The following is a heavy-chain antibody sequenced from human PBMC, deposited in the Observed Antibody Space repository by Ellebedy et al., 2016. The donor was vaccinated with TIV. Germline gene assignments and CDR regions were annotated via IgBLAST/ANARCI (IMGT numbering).Heavy chain of an antibody. J-gene: IGHJ4*02. V-gene: IGHV1-69*13. D-gene: IGHD5-24*01. Sequence: ASVKVSXXASGGIFRSNAMSWVRQAPGQGLEWMGGIIAFFGTTNYAQKFQGRVTITADESTSTVYMELSSLRSEDTAVYYCARGRGYNLESHFDYWGQGTVVIVSS. CDR3: ARGRGYNLESHFDY. CDR1: GGIFRSNA. CDR2: IIAFFGTT.